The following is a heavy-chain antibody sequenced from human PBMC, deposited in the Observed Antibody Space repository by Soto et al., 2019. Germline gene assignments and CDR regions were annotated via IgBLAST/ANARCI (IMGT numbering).Heavy chain of an antibody. CDR1: GSSINSSGYY. V-gene: IGHV4-39*01. D-gene: IGHD3-3*02. CDR3: ARLPSRHLVDY. J-gene: IGHJ4*02. CDR2: MFYGVST. Sequence: SETLSLTCTVSGSSINSSGYYWGWIRQPPGKGLELIGSMFYGVSTYYNPSLKSRVTVSVDTSKNQFSLNLRSVTAADTAVYYCARLPSRHLVDYWGQGTLVTVS.